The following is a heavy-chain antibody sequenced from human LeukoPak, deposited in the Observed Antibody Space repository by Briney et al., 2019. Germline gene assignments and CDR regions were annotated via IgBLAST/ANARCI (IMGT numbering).Heavy chain of an antibody. CDR3: ARSYHGSGSYYKRRSWFDP. D-gene: IGHD3-10*01. CDR2: INPNSGGT. Sequence: ASVKASCKASGYTFTGYYMHWVRQAPGQGLEWMGWINPNSGGTNYAQKFQGRVTMTRDTSISTAYMELSRLRSDDTAVYYCARSYHGSGSYYKRRSWFDPWGQGTLVTVSS. J-gene: IGHJ5*02. V-gene: IGHV1-2*02. CDR1: GYTFTGYY.